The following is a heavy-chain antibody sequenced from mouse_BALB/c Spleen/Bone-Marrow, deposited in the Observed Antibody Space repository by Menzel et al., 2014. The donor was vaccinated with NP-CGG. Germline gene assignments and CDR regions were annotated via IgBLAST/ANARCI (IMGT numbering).Heavy chain of an antibody. Sequence: VKVVESGPGLVAPSQSLSITCTISGFSLTNHGVHWVRQPPGKGLEWLVVIWSDGSTTYNSALKSRLSISKDNSKSQVFLKMNSLQTDDTAMYYCARHRYYAMDYWGQGTSVTVSS. CDR1: GFSLTNHG. V-gene: IGHV2-6-1*01. J-gene: IGHJ4*01. CDR3: ARHRYYAMDY. CDR2: IWSDGST.